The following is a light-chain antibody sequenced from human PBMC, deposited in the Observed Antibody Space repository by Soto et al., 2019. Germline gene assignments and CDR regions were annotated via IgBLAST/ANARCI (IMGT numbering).Light chain of an antibody. V-gene: IGKV3-11*01. J-gene: IGKJ1*01. CDR3: QHRSNWPWT. CDR1: QSVSSY. Sequence: EIVLTQSPATLSLSPGERATLSCRASQSVSSYLAWFQQKPGQAPRLLIYDASNRATGIPARFSGSGSGTDFTLTIISLEPEDFAVYYCQHRSNWPWTFGQGTKVEIK. CDR2: DAS.